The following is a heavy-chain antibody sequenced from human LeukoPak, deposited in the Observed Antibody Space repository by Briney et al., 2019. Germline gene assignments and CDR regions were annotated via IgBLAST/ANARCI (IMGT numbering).Heavy chain of an antibody. J-gene: IGHJ4*02. CDR3: ATHGGWSFGH. D-gene: IGHD6-19*01. CDR2: IKYDGSER. V-gene: IGHV3-7*03. Sequence: GGSLRLSCAASGFTFSTSWMTWVRQAPGKGLEWVANIKYDGSERYYVDSVEGRFSISRDNGKNSLYLQMISLRADDTAVYYCATHGGWSFGHWGQGTLVTASS. CDR1: GFTFSTSW.